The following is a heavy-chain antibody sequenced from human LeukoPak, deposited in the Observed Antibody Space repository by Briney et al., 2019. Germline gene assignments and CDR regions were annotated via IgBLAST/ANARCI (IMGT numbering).Heavy chain of an antibody. CDR3: ARSNWGLTAFDI. CDR1: GGSISSHY. D-gene: IGHD7-27*01. J-gene: IGHJ3*02. Sequence: SETLSLTCTVSGGSISSHYWGWIRQPPGKGLEWIGYIYYSGSTNYNPSLKSRVTISVDTSKNQFSLKLSSATAADTAVYYCARSNWGLTAFDIWGQGTMVTVSS. CDR2: IYYSGST. V-gene: IGHV4-59*08.